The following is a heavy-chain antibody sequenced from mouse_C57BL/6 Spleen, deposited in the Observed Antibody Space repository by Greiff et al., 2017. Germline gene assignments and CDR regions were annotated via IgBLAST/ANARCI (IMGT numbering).Heavy chain of an antibody. CDR1: GYTFTSYW. CDR3: ASIYYGYDCDY. V-gene: IGHV1-50*01. J-gene: IGHJ2*01. CDR2: IDPSDSYT. Sequence: QVQLQQPGAELVKPGASVKLSCKASGYTFTSYWMQWVKQRPGQGLEWIGEIDPSDSYTNYNQKFKGKATLTVDTSSSTAYMQLSSLTSEDSAVYYCASIYYGYDCDYWGQGTTLTVSS. D-gene: IGHD2-2*01.